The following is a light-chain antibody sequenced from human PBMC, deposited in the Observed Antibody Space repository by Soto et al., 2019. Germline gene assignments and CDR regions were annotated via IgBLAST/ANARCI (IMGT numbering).Light chain of an antibody. J-gene: IGLJ1*01. V-gene: IGLV1-40*01. CDR1: SSNIGAGYE. CDR2: GNL. Sequence: QSVLTQPPSVSGAPGQRVTISCTGSSSNIGAGYEVHWYQQLPGTAPKLLIYGNLNRPSGVPDRFSGSKSGTSAPLAITGLQAEDEADYYCQSYDSSLSGYVFGTGTKLTV. CDR3: QSYDSSLSGYV.